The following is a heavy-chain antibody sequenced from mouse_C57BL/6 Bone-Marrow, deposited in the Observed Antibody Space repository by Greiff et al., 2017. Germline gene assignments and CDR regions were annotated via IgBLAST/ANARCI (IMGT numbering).Heavy chain of an antibody. J-gene: IGHJ4*01. Sequence: EVQLKQSGPELVKPGASVKISCKASGYTFTDYYMNWVKQSHGKSLEWIGDINPNNGGTSYNQKFKGKATLTVDKSSSTAYMELRSLTSEDSAVYYCAREGYAMDYWGQGTSVTVSS. CDR1: GYTFTDYY. CDR3: AREGYAMDY. CDR2: INPNNGGT. V-gene: IGHV1-26*01.